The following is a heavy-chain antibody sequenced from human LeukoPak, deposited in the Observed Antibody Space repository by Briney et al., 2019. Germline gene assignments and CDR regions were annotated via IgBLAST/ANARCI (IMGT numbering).Heavy chain of an antibody. D-gene: IGHD1-26*01. CDR3: AKDFTPGSYSLYDAFDI. J-gene: IGHJ3*02. CDR2: ISSSSDTI. V-gene: IGHV3-48*04. Sequence: PGGSLRLSCAASGFTFSSYSMNWVRQAPGKGLEWVSYISSSSDTIYYTDSVKGRFTISRDNAKNSLYLQMNSLRAEDTAVYYCAKDFTPGSYSLYDAFDIWGQGTMVTVSS. CDR1: GFTFSSYS.